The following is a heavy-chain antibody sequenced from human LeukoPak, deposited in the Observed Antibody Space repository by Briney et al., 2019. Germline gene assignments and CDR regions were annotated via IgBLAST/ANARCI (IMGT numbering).Heavy chain of an antibody. D-gene: IGHD2-2*01. J-gene: IGHJ4*02. CDR2: ISSSSSYI. CDR1: RFTFSSYS. V-gene: IGHV3-21*01. CDR3: ARLVPAATSDY. Sequence: GGSLRLSCAASRFTFSSYSMNWVRQAPGKGLEWVSSISSSSSYIYYADSVKGRFTISRDNAKNSLYLQMNSLRAEDTAVYYCARLVPAATSDYWGQGTLVTVSS.